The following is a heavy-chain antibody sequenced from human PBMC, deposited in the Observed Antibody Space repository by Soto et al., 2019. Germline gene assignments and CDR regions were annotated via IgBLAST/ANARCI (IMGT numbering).Heavy chain of an antibody. CDR1: GFSFSIGAVG. V-gene: IGHV2-5*02. D-gene: IGHD6-13*01. CDR2: IYWDDDK. Sequence: QITLTESGPTLVKPTQTLTLTCTFSGFSFSIGAVGVGWIRQPPGKALEFLALIYWDDDKRYRPSLKNKITITKDTSRNQVVLTMTDLDPEDTATYYCAHVYWAASGTRYYFDHWGQGTLVTVSS. J-gene: IGHJ4*02. CDR3: AHVYWAASGTRYYFDH.